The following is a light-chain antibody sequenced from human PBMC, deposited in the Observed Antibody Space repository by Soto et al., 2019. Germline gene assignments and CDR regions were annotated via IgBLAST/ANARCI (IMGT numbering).Light chain of an antibody. J-gene: IGLJ1*01. CDR2: EAS. CDR1: SSDVGSYNL. Sequence: QSALTQPASVSGSPGQSNTISCTGTSSDVGSYNLVSWYQQHPGKVPKIMIYEASKRPSGAPNRFSGSKSGNTASLTISGLQAEDEADYYCCSYAGSSTWVFGTGTKVTVL. CDR3: CSYAGSSTWV. V-gene: IGLV2-23*01.